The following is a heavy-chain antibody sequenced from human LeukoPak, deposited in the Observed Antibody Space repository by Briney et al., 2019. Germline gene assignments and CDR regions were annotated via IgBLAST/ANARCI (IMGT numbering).Heavy chain of an antibody. CDR2: IKHDASEK. CDR3: ARGYYDSNAHLFDY. J-gene: IGHJ4*02. CDR1: GFTFSSYW. V-gene: IGHV3-7*01. Sequence: GGSLRLSCAASGFTFSSYWMSWVRQAPGKGLEWVANIKHDASEKYFMESLKGRFTISRDNAKNSLYLQMNSLSAEDTAVYYCARGYYDSNAHLFDYWGQGTLVTVSS. D-gene: IGHD3-22*01.